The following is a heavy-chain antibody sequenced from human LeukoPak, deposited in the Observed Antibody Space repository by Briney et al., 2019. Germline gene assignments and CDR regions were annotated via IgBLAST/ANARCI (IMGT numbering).Heavy chain of an antibody. CDR3: AKTYTSSWYDGDY. CDR1: GGSISSNY. V-gene: IGHV4-4*07. CDR2: IYTSGSGIT. Sequence: SETLSLTCTVSGGSISSNYWSWIRQPAGKGLEWIGRIYTSGSGITNYNPSFKSRVTMSVDTSKNQFSLKLSSVTAADTAVYYCAKTYTSSWYDGDYWGQGTLVTVSS. J-gene: IGHJ4*02. D-gene: IGHD6-13*01.